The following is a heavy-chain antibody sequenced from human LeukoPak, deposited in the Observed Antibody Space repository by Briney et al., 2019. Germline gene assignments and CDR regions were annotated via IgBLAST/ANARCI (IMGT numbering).Heavy chain of an antibody. J-gene: IGHJ4*02. CDR3: ARDSSSLPLDH. CDR1: GGSISSHY. V-gene: IGHV4-59*11. CDR2: IYYSGST. D-gene: IGHD6-6*01. Sequence: SETLSLTCTVSGGSISSHYWSWIRQPPGKGLEWIGYIYYSGSTNYNPSLKSRVTISVDTSKNQFSLKLSSVTAADTAVYYCARDSSSLPLDHWGQGTLVTVSS.